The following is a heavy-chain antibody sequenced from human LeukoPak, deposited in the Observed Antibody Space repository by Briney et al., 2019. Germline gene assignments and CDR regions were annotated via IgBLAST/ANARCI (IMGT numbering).Heavy chain of an antibody. Sequence: PSETLSLTCTVSGGSISSGSYYWSWIRQPAGKGLEWIGRIYTSGSTNYNPSLKSRVTISVDTSKNQFSLKLSSVTAADTAVYYCAREEGSAFWSGYYRNWGQGTLVTVSS. V-gene: IGHV4-61*02. D-gene: IGHD3-3*01. CDR1: GGSISSGSYY. CDR2: IYTSGST. CDR3: AREEGSAFWSGYYRN. J-gene: IGHJ4*02.